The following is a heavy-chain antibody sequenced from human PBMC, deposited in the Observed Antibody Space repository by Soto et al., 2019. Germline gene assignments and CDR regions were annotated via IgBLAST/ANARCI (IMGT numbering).Heavy chain of an antibody. CDR3: ASVTRTCISTSCYRYYYGMDV. V-gene: IGHV4-61*01. D-gene: IGHD2-2*02. CDR1: GGSVRSGSYY. Sequence: ASETLSLTCTVSGGSVRSGSYYWSWIRQPPGKGLEWIGYIYYSGSTNYNPSLKSRVTMSVDTSKNQFSLKLSSVTAADTAVYYCASVTRTCISTSCYRYYYGMDVWGQGTTVTVSS. J-gene: IGHJ6*02. CDR2: IYYSGST.